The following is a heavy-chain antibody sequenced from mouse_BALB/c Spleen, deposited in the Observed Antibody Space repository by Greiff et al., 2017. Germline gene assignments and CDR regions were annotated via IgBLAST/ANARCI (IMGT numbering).Heavy chain of an antibody. CDR2: IYPGSGST. J-gene: IGHJ3*01. CDR1: GYTFTSYW. D-gene: IGHD2-14*01. V-gene: IGHV1S22*01. Sequence: LQQPGSELVRPGASVKLSCKASGYTFTSYWMHWVKQRPGQGLEWIGNIYPGSGSTNYDEKFKSKATLTVDTSSSTAYMQLSSLTSEDSAVYYCTRSGGYAWFAYWGQGTLVTVSA. CDR3: TRSGGYAWFAY.